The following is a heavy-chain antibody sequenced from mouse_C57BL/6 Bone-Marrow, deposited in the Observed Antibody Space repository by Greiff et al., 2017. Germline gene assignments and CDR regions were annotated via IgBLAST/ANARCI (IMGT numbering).Heavy chain of an antibody. J-gene: IGHJ2*01. CDR3: ARRGYGSNFDY. CDR2: ISSGGSYT. Sequence: DVMLVASGGDLVKPGGSLKLSCAASGFTFSSYGMSWVRQTPDKRLEWVATISSGGSYTYYPDSVKGRFTISRDNAKNTLYLQMSSLKSEDTAMYYCARRGYGSNFDYWGQGTTLTVSS. V-gene: IGHV5-6*02. D-gene: IGHD1-1*01. CDR1: GFTFSSYG.